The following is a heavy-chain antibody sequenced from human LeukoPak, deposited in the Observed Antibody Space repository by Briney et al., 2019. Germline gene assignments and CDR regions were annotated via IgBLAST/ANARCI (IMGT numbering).Heavy chain of an antibody. V-gene: IGHV1-3*01. D-gene: IGHD3-9*01. CDR2: INAGNGNT. CDR3: ARDRVPTYDILTGSFDY. Sequence: ASVKVSCKASGYTFTSYAMHWVRQAPGQRLEWMGWINAGNGNTKYPQKFQGRVTITRDTSASTAYMELSSLRSEDTAVYYCARDRVPTYDILTGSFDYWGQGTLVTVSS. J-gene: IGHJ4*02. CDR1: GYTFTSYA.